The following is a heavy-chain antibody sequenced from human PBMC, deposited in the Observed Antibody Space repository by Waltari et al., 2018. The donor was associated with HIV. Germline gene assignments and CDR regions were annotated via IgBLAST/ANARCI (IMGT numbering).Heavy chain of an antibody. CDR2: IHTYTGHP. V-gene: IGHV1-18*04. CDR1: ALIFTQYS. Sequence: HVRLLQSGDEVKKPWASVKVPCSASALIFTQYSFSWVGQAPGQGLECIGWIHTYTGHPDPAEKFQGRVTMTGDTFTNTIYMELTTLNSDDSAIYYCVRDLSPMGKSGWYDSWGQGTVVTVSS. CDR3: VRDLSPMGKSGWYDS. J-gene: IGHJ1*01. D-gene: IGHD6-19*01.